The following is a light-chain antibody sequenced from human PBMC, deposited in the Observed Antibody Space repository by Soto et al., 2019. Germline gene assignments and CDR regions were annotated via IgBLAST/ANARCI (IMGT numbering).Light chain of an antibody. CDR3: QQYNNWPPHT. Sequence: EIVMTQSPATLSVSPGERATLSCRASQSVSSNLAWYQQKPGQAPRLLIYGASTRATGIPARFSGSGSGTEFTLTISSLQSEDFAVYYCQQYNNWPPHTFGQGTNVDIK. CDR2: GAS. CDR1: QSVSSN. V-gene: IGKV3-15*01. J-gene: IGKJ2*01.